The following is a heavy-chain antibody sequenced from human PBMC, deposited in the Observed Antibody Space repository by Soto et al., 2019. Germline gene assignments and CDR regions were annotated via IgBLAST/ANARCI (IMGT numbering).Heavy chain of an antibody. V-gene: IGHV4-31*03. CDR1: GGSISSGSYY. CDR2: IYYTGST. CDR3: ARRRGSPNYSYYAMDV. Sequence: LTCNVSGGSISSGSYYWSWIRHYPGKGLEWIGHIYYTGSTFYSPSLKSRVTLSLVTSNNQFSLELTSVTAADTAVYYCARRRGSPNYSYYAMDVWGQGTTVTVSS. D-gene: IGHD3-16*01. J-gene: IGHJ6*02.